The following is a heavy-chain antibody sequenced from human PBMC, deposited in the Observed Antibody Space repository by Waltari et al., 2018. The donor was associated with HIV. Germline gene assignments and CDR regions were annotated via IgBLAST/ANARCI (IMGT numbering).Heavy chain of an antibody. J-gene: IGHJ4*02. CDR2: ISAKKGNT. Sequence: QVQLVQSGAEVKKPGASVKVSCKASGYTFTSYGISWVRQAPGQGLEWMGWISAKKGNTNYAQTLQGRVTMTTDTSTSTAYMELRSLRSDDTAVYYCARIVTYYYDSSGQYYFDYWGQGTLVTVSS. D-gene: IGHD3-22*01. CDR3: ARIVTYYYDSSGQYYFDY. CDR1: GYTFTSYG. V-gene: IGHV1-18*01.